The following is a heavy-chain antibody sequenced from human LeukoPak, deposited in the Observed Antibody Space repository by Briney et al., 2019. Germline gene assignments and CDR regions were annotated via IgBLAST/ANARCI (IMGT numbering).Heavy chain of an antibody. CDR3: AHKPTLRGWQFNYFDY. CDR2: IYWDDDK. CDR1: GFSITTDGVG. Sequence: SGPTLVNPTQTLTLTCTFSGFSITTDGVGVGWIRQPPGKALEWLAFIYWDDDKRYSPSLKNRLTITKDTSKNQVVLTLTNVDPVDTATYFCAHKPTLRGWQFNYFDYWGQGTLVTVSS. D-gene: IGHD4-17*01. J-gene: IGHJ4*02. V-gene: IGHV2-5*02.